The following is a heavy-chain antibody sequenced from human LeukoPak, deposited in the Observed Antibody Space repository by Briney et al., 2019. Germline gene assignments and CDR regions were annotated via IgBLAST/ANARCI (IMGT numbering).Heavy chain of an antibody. CDR1: GFTFSSYG. J-gene: IGHJ5*02. CDR2: ISYDGSNK. V-gene: IGHV3-30*03. D-gene: IGHD3-10*01. Sequence: GGSLRLSCAASGFTFSSYGMHWVRQAPGKGLEGVAVISYDGSNKYYADSVKGRFTISRDNSKNTLYLQMNSLRAEDTAVYYCARDDYRGVTNFDPWGQGTLVTVSS. CDR3: ARDDYRGVTNFDP.